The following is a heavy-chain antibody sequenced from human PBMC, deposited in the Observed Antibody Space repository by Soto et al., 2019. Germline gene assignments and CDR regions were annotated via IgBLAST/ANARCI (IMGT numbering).Heavy chain of an antibody. D-gene: IGHD5-12*01. Sequence: QVQLVQSGAELRKPGASVKVSCKASGYSFSSYGIHWVRQAPGQGLEWMGWINTYNGNRNFAQKFEDRITMTTATSANTVFMELRNLKSDYTAMYYCARDRLRGYDKSGFYFWGQGTPVTVSP. V-gene: IGHV1-18*01. J-gene: IGHJ4*02. CDR1: GYSFSSYG. CDR2: INTYNGNR. CDR3: ARDRLRGYDKSGFYF.